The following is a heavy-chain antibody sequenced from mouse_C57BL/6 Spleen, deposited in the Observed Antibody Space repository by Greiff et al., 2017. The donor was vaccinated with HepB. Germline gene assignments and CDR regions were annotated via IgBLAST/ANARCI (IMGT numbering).Heavy chain of an antibody. J-gene: IGHJ2*01. V-gene: IGHV5-17*01. D-gene: IGHD1-1*01. Sequence: EVKLVESGGGLVKPGGSLKLSCAASGFTFSDYGMHWVRQPPEKGLEWVAYISSGSSTIYYAYTVKGRFTISIDNAKNTLFLQMTSLRSEDTAMYYCARIDHCGSSFDYWGQGTTLTVSS. CDR2: ISSGSSTI. CDR3: ARIDHCGSSFDY. CDR1: GFTFSDYG.